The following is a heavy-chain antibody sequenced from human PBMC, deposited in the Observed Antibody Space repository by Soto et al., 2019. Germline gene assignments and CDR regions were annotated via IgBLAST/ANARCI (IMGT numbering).Heavy chain of an antibody. CDR1: GFSFSTYT. V-gene: IGHV3-30-3*01. D-gene: IGHD6-6*01. CDR3: AREGRIAALGNTWFAP. CDR2: ISNDGSNQ. Sequence: QVQLVESGGGVVQPGRSLRLSCATSGFSFSTYTMHWIRQSPGKGLEWLAVISNDGSNQYYADSVKGRFTVSRDNSKNTAYLPMERLGTADTALYSCAREGRIAALGNTWFAPWGTGTVVTVSS. J-gene: IGHJ5*02.